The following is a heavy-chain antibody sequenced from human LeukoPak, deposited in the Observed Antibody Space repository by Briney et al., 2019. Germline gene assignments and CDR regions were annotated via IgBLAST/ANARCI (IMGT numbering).Heavy chain of an antibody. CDR2: MNPNSANA. Sequence: ASVKVSCKASGYTFTSYDINWVRQATGQGLEWMGWMNPNSANAGYAQKFQGRVTMTRNTSISTAYMELSSLRSEDTAVYYCARKGVRGVNQNWFDPWGQGTLVTVSS. V-gene: IGHV1-8*01. CDR3: ARKGVRGVNQNWFDP. J-gene: IGHJ5*02. CDR1: GYTFTSYD. D-gene: IGHD3-10*01.